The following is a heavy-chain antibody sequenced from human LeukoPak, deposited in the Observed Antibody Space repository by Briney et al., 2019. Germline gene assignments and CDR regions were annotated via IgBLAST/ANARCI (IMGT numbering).Heavy chain of an antibody. CDR3: TRHLDGIAAYDY. Sequence: PGGSLRLSCAASGFTFSSYWMSWVRQAPGKGLEWVGLIGSRADNHATLYGASMEGKFTISRDDSKNTAYLQMNSLKTEDTAVYYCTRHLDGIAAYDYWGQGSLVTVSS. D-gene: IGHD6-13*01. CDR1: GFTFSSYW. CDR2: IGSRADNHAT. V-gene: IGHV3-73*01. J-gene: IGHJ4*02.